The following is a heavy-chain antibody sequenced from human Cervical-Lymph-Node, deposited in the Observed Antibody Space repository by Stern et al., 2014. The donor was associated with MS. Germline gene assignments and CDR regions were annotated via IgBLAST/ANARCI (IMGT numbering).Heavy chain of an antibody. CDR3: ATGAGDNWFDP. J-gene: IGHJ5*02. V-gene: IGHV1-69*06. Sequence: VQLVQSGADVKKPGSSVRVSCKASGDISWLRQAPGQGLEYMGGIIRPVCTAHYTQRLQGRLTSTADKSTNRTYMELSSLRSDDTAIYYCATGAGDNWFDPWGQGTLVSVSS. CDR1: GD. CDR2: IIRPVCTA. D-gene: IGHD3-10*01.